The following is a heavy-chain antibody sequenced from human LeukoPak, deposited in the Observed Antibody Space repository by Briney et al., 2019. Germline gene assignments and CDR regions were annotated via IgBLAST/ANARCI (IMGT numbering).Heavy chain of an antibody. CDR2: ISSSDNTI. J-gene: IGHJ5*02. CDR3: ARGFYTYDQ. CDR1: GFTFSDYY. Sequence: KPGGSLRLSCAASGFTFSDYYMSWIRQAPGKGLEWVSSISSSDNTIYYTDSVKGRFATSRDNAKNSLYLQMKSLRAEDTAVYYCARGFYTYDQWGQGTLVTVPS. V-gene: IGHV3-11*04. D-gene: IGHD5-24*01.